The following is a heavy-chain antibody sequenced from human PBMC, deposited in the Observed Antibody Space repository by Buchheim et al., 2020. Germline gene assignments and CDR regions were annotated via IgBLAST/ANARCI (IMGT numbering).Heavy chain of an antibody. J-gene: IGHJ4*02. D-gene: IGHD6-6*01. CDR1: GFTFSSYS. CDR3: AHLEYSSSQPDY. CDR2: ISSTSSTI. Sequence: EVQLVESGGGLVQPGGSLRLSCAASGFTFSSYSMNWVRQAPGKGLEWVSYISSTSSTIYYADSVKGRFTISRDNARNPLYLQMNSLRAEDTAVYYCAHLEYSSSQPDYWGQGTL. V-gene: IGHV3-48*01.